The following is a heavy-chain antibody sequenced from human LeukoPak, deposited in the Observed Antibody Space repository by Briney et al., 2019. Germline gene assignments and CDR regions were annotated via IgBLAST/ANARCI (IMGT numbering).Heavy chain of an antibody. D-gene: IGHD4-23*01. J-gene: IGHJ4*02. CDR1: GVSISGFY. CDR3: ARGARWNDY. CDR2: MYHSGNT. V-gene: IGHV4-59*01. Sequence: PSETLSLTCTVSGVSISGFYWSWIRQPPGKGLEWIGFMYHSGNTNYNPYLKSRVTISLDTSRNQFSLKLTSVTAADTAVYYCARGARWNDYWGQGTLVTVSS.